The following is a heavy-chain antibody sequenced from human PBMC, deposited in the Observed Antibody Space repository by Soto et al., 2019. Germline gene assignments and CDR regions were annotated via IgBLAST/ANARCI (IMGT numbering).Heavy chain of an antibody. CDR1: GGSISSYY. J-gene: IGHJ5*02. V-gene: IGHV4-59*01. D-gene: IGHD5-12*01. Sequence: NPSETLSLTCTVSGGSISSYYWSWIRQPPGKGLEWIGYIYYSGSTNYNPSLKSRVTISVDTSKNQFSLKLSSVTAADTAVYYCARSGTCGYDSGDNWFDPWGQGTLVTVSS. CDR2: IYYSGST. CDR3: ARSGTCGYDSGDNWFDP.